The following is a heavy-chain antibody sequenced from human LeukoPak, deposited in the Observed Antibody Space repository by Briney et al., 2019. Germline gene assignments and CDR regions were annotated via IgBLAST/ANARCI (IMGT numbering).Heavy chain of an antibody. V-gene: IGHV4-39*07. J-gene: IGHJ3*02. CDR3: AREKSYYDYVWGEAFDI. Sequence: PSETLSLTCTVSGGSISSSSYYWGWIRQPPGKGLEWIGSIYYSGSTYYNPSLKSRVTISVDTSKNQFSLKLSSVTAADTAVYYCAREKSYYDYVWGEAFDIWGQGTMVTVSS. CDR1: GGSISSSSYY. D-gene: IGHD3-16*01. CDR2: IYYSGST.